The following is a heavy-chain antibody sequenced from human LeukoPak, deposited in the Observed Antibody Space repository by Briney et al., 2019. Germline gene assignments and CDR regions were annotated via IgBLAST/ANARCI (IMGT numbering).Heavy chain of an antibody. CDR1: GGTFSSYA. CDR3: ARVESEQWLVQDY. J-gene: IGHJ4*02. CDR2: IIPIFGTA. D-gene: IGHD6-19*01. V-gene: IGHV1-69*05. Sequence: SVKVSCKASGGTFSSYAISWVRQAPGQGLEWMGGIIPIFGTANYAQKLQGRVTMTTDTSTSTAYMELRSLRSDDTAVYYCARVESEQWLVQDYWGQGTLVTVSS.